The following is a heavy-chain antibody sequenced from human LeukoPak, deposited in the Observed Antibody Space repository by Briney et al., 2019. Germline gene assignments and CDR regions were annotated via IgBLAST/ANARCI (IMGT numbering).Heavy chain of an antibody. D-gene: IGHD3-10*01. V-gene: IGHV1-69*13. CDR2: IIPIFGTA. CDR1: GYTFTSYA. J-gene: IGHJ5*02. CDR3: ARDPGFGELPNWFDP. Sequence: SVKVSCKASGYTFTSYAISWVRQAPGQGLEWMGGIIPIFGTANYAQKFQGRVTITADESTSTAYMELSSLRSEDTAVYYCARDPGFGELPNWFDPWGQGTLVTVSS.